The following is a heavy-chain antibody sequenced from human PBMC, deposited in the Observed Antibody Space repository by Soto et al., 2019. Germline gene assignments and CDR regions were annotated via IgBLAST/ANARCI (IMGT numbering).Heavy chain of an antibody. D-gene: IGHD6-19*01. CDR1: GGSVSSATYF. V-gene: IGHV4-61*01. J-gene: IGHJ5*02. Sequence: PSETLSLTCPVSGGSVSSATYFWSWVRQPPGGGLEWIAYIPHSGSSMYNPSLKSRVTISLSTSKTQFSLRLTSVTAADTAVYYCARGMYKSGWNLDLWGQGIVVTVSS. CDR2: IPHSGSS. CDR3: ARGMYKSGWNLDL.